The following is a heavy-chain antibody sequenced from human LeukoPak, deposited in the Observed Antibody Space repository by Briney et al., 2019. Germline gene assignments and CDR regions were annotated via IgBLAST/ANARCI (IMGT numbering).Heavy chain of an antibody. CDR3: ARESSYYCGGDCSLANYYYYYMDV. V-gene: IGHV3-21*01. Sequence: GGSLRLSCAASGFTFSSYSMNWVPQAPGKGLEWVSSISSSSSYIYYADSVKGRFTISRDNAKNSLYLQMNSLRAEDTAVYYCARESSYYCGGDCSLANYYYYYMDVWGKGTTVTVSS. CDR1: GFTFSSYS. D-gene: IGHD2-21*01. CDR2: ISSSSSYI. J-gene: IGHJ6*03.